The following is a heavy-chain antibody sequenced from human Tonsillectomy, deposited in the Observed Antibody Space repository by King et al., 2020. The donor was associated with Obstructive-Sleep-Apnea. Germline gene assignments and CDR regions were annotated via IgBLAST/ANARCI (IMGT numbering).Heavy chain of an antibody. Sequence: QLVQSGAEVKKSGESLKIYCKGSGNSFTSYWIGGVRQMPGKGLEYMGIIYPGASNTSYSPPFQGHITISVDKSISTAYLQWSSLKASDTAMYYCARPDVLGSSSSSFDYWGQGTLVTVSS. J-gene: IGHJ4*02. V-gene: IGHV5-51*01. CDR3: ARPDVLGSSSSSFDY. CDR1: GNSFTSYW. D-gene: IGHD6-6*01. CDR2: IYPGASNT.